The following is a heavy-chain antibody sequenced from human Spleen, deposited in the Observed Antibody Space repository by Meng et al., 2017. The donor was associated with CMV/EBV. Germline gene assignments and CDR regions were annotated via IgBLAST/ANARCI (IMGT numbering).Heavy chain of an antibody. CDR3: AREFGPRYFDY. CDR2: IYYSGST. J-gene: IGHJ4*02. V-gene: IGHV4-59*01. CDR1: GGSISNYY. Sequence: GSLRLSCTVSGGSISNYYWRWIRQPPGKGLEWIGYIYYSGSTNYNPSLKSRVTISVDTSKNQFSLKLSSVTAADTAVYYCAREFGPRYFDYWGQGTLVTVSS. D-gene: IGHD3-10*01.